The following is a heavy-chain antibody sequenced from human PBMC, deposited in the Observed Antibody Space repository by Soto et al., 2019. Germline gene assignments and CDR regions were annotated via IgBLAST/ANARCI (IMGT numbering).Heavy chain of an antibody. Sequence: GGSLRLSCAASGFTFSSYAMSWVRQAPGKGLEWVSAISTGGGSTYYADSVKGRFTISRDNSKNTIYRQMNSLRAEDTAVYYCAKGGWNYWFDPWGQGTLVTVSS. V-gene: IGHV3-23*01. CDR3: AKGGWNYWFDP. J-gene: IGHJ5*02. CDR1: GFTFSSYA. D-gene: IGHD1-1*01. CDR2: ISTGGGST.